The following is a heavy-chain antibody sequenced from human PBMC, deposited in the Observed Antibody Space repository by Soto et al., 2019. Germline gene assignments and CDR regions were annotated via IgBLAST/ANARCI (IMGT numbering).Heavy chain of an antibody. CDR3: ARDRPHSQYAYVTGGDAFDI. Sequence: QVQLVQSGAEVKKPGSSVKVSCKASGGTFSSYAISWVRQAPGQGLEWMGGIIPIFGTANYAQKFQGRVTITADESTSTAYMELSSLRSEDTAVYYCARDRPHSQYAYVTGGDAFDIWGQGTMVTVSS. J-gene: IGHJ3*02. CDR1: GGTFSSYA. D-gene: IGHD2-2*01. CDR2: IIPIFGTA. V-gene: IGHV1-69*01.